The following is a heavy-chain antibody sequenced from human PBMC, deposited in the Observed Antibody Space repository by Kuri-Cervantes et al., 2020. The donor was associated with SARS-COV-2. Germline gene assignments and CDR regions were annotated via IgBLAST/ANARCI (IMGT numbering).Heavy chain of an antibody. V-gene: IGHV3-43*01. Sequence: GGSLRLSCATSGFTFRHYTMQWVRQAPGKGLEWVCLINWDGTTTFYADSVKGRFSISRDNSKDSLYLQMDSLKIDDTALYYCAKGDWGYSNGFGAFDIWGQGTVVTVSS. CDR2: INWDGTTT. D-gene: IGHD5-18*01. CDR1: GFTFRHYT. CDR3: AKGDWGYSNGFGAFDI. J-gene: IGHJ3*02.